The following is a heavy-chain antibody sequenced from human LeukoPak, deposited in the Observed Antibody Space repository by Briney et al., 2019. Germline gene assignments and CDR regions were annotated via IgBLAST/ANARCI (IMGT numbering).Heavy chain of an antibody. CDR2: IWNDGSNK. CDR1: GFTFSSYG. Sequence: GGSLRLSCAASGFTFSSYGMHWVRQAPGQGLEWVAVIWNDGSNKYYADSVKGRFTISRDNSKNTLYLQMNSLRVEDTAVYYCAKDLDSSGYYYFDYWGQGTLVTVSS. CDR3: AKDLDSSGYYYFDY. D-gene: IGHD3-22*01. J-gene: IGHJ4*02. V-gene: IGHV3-33*06.